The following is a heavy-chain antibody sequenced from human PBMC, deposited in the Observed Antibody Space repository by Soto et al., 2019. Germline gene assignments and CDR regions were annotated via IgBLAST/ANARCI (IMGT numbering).Heavy chain of an antibody. CDR3: VRDFDWAFDV. V-gene: IGHV3-48*01. D-gene: IGHD3-9*01. J-gene: IGHJ3*01. Sequence: GGSLRLSCAASGFIFGRYNMNWVRQAPGKGLEWISYVNIASDDIYYADSVKGRFTASRDNARASLHLLMNSLSPEDTALYYCVRDFDWAFDVWGQGTMVTVSS. CDR1: GFIFGRYN. CDR2: VNIASDDI.